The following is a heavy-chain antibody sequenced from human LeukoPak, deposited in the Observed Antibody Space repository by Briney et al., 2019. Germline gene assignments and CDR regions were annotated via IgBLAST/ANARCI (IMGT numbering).Heavy chain of an antibody. CDR2: IWYDGSNK. CDR3: ASSGYCSSTSCYDLVY. J-gene: IGHJ4*02. V-gene: IGHV3-33*01. CDR1: GFTFSSYG. Sequence: GGSLRLSCAASGFTFSSYGMHWVRQAPGKGLEWVAVIWYDGSNKYYADSVKGRFTISRDNSKNTRYLQMNSLRAEDTAVYYCASSGYCSSTSCYDLVYWGQGTLVTVSS. D-gene: IGHD2-2*01.